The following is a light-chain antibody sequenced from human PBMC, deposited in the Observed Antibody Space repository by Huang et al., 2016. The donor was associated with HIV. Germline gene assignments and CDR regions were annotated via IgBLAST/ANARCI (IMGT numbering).Light chain of an antibody. CDR3: QQHYTTPWT. V-gene: IGKV4-1*01. J-gene: IGKJ1*01. CDR1: QPVLYSSNKKPVPMNF. Sequence: DIVMTQSPDSLAVPLGERATISCVSSQPVLYSSNKKPVPMNFLAWYQKKPGQPPKLLIYWASSRASGVPDRFRGSGSGTDFTLTISSLQAEDVAVYYCQQHYTTPWTFGQGTKVEIK. CDR2: WAS.